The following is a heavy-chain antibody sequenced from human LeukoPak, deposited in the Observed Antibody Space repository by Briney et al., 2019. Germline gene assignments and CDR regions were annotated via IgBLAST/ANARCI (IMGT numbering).Heavy chain of an antibody. D-gene: IGHD1-26*01. Sequence: GGSLRLSCAASGFTFSSYWMSWVRQAPGKGLEWVANIKQDGSEKYHVDSVKGRFTIFRDNAKNSLYLQMNSLRAGDTALYFCAKKAQYNGNYPLDYWGQGTLVTVSS. CDR3: AKKAQYNGNYPLDY. V-gene: IGHV3-7*03. J-gene: IGHJ4*02. CDR2: IKQDGSEK. CDR1: GFTFSSYW.